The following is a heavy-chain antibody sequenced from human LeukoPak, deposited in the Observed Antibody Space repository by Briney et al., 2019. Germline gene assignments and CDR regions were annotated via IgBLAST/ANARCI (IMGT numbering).Heavy chain of an antibody. Sequence: GGSLRLSCAASGFTFSSYAMSWVRQAPGKGLEWVSAISGSGGSTYYADSVKGRFTISRDNSKNTLYLQMNRLRAEDTAVYYCAKGAIKYYYGSGSYYPRDWGQGTLVTVSS. CDR1: GFTFSSYA. CDR2: ISGSGGST. J-gene: IGHJ4*02. CDR3: AKGAIKYYYGSGSYYPRD. D-gene: IGHD3-10*01. V-gene: IGHV3-23*01.